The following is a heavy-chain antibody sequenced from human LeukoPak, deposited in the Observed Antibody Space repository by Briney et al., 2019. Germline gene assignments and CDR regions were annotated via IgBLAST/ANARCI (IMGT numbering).Heavy chain of an antibody. J-gene: IGHJ4*02. CDR2: ISDSGGST. CDR1: GFTFSVYA. CDR3: AKSHSLEYRDYFDY. Sequence: ESGGSLRLSCATSGFTFSVYAMSWVRQAPGKGLEWVSTISDSGGSTYYADSVKGRFTISRGNSKNTLYLLMNELSAEDTAVYYCAKSHSLEYRDYFDYWGQGTLVTVSS. D-gene: IGHD2/OR15-2a*01. V-gene: IGHV3-23*01.